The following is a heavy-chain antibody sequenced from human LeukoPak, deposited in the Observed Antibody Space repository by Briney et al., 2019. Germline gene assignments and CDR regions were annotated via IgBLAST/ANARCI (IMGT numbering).Heavy chain of an antibody. D-gene: IGHD5-18*01. CDR3: ARHEDTAMVEDY. CDR2: IYPGDSHT. J-gene: IGHJ4*02. CDR1: GYSFTSYW. V-gene: IGHV5-51*01. Sequence: GESLKISCRGSGYSFTSYWIGWVRQMPGKGLEWMGIIYPGDSHTRYSPSFQGQVTISADKSISTAYLQWSSLKASDSAMYYCARHEDTAMVEDYWGQGTLVTVSS.